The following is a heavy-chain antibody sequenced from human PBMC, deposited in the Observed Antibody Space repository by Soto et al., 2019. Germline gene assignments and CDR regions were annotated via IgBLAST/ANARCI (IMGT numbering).Heavy chain of an antibody. J-gene: IGHJ6*02. Sequence: GASVKVSCKASGGTFSSYAISWVRQAPGQGLEWMGGIIPIFGTANYAQKFQGRVTITADESTSTAYMELSSLRSEDTAVYYCARERMVRGVDYYYYGMDVWGQGTTVTVSS. D-gene: IGHD3-10*01. CDR2: IIPIFGTA. V-gene: IGHV1-69*13. CDR3: ARERMVRGVDYYYYGMDV. CDR1: GGTFSSYA.